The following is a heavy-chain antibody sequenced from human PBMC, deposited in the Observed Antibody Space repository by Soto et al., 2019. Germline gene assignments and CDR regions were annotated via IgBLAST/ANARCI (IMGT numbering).Heavy chain of an antibody. CDR1: GYTFTSYY. Sequence: GASVKVSCKASGYTFTSYYMHWVRPAPGQGLEWMGIINPSGGSTSYAQKFQGRVTMTRDTSTSTVYMELSSLRSEDTAVYYCAREGSPYCSGGSCYSSWFDPWGQGTLVTVSS. CDR3: AREGSPYCSGGSCYSSWFDP. CDR2: INPSGGST. D-gene: IGHD2-15*01. V-gene: IGHV1-46*01. J-gene: IGHJ5*02.